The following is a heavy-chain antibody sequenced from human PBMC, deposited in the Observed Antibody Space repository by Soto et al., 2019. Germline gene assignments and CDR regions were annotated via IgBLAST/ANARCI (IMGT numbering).Heavy chain of an antibody. CDR2: IYYSGST. Sequence: ASETLSLTCTVSGGSISSGGYYWSWIRQHPGKGLEWIGYIYYSGSTYYNPSLKSRVTISVDTSKNQFSLKLSSVTAADTAVFYCARGSRDGYNFRGRNWFDPWGQGTLVTVSS. V-gene: IGHV4-31*03. D-gene: IGHD5-12*01. CDR3: ARGSRDGYNFRGRNWFDP. CDR1: GGSISSGGYY. J-gene: IGHJ5*02.